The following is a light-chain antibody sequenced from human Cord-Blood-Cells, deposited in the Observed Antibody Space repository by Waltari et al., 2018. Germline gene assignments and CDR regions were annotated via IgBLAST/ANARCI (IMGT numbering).Light chain of an antibody. V-gene: IGKV3-20*01. CDR3: QQYGSSPPLT. J-gene: IGKJ4*01. CDR2: GAS. CDR1: QSVSSSY. Sequence: EIVLTQSPCTLSLSPGERVTLSCRASQSVSSSYLAWYQQKPGQAPRLLIYGASSRATGIPDRFSGSGSGTDFTLTISRLEPEDFAVYYCQQYGSSPPLTFGGGTKVEIK.